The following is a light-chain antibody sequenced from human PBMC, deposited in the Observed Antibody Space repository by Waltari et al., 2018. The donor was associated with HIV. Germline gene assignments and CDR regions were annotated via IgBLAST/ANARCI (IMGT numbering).Light chain of an antibody. Sequence: QSVLTQPPSVSGAPGQRVTISCTGSSSNIGAGYDVPWSQQLPGTAPKLLIYGNSNRPSGVPDRFSGSKSGTSASLAITGLQAEDEADYYCQSYDSSLSGYVVIGGGTKLTVL. CDR3: QSYDSSLSGYVV. CDR1: SSNIGAGYD. J-gene: IGLJ2*01. V-gene: IGLV1-40*01. CDR2: GNS.